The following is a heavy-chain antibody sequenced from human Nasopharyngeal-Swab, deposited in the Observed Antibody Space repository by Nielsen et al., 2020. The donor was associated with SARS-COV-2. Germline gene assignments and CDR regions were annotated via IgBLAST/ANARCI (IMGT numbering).Heavy chain of an antibody. CDR3: ARGGRPMMSMDV. CDR2: IYYSAST. J-gene: IGHJ6*02. Sequence: GSLRLSCAASGFTFSSYEMNWIRQPPGKGLEYIGYIYYSASTNYNPSLKSRVTISADTSKNQFSLKVSSVTAADTAVYYCARGGRPMMSMDVWGQGTTVTVSS. V-gene: IGHV4-59*01. CDR1: GFTFSSYE. D-gene: IGHD3-16*01.